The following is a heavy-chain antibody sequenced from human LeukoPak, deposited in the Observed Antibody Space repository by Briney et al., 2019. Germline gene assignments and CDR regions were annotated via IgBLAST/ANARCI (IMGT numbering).Heavy chain of an antibody. CDR2: IYYSGST. D-gene: IGHD5-18*01. CDR1: GGSISSHY. Sequence: SETLSLTCTISGGSISSHYWSWIRQPPGKGLEWIGYIYYSGSTNYNPSLKSRVTISVDTSKNQFSLKLSSVTAADTAVYYCARGGIKKYSYGYPWFDPWGQGTLVTLSS. V-gene: IGHV4-59*11. J-gene: IGHJ5*02. CDR3: ARGGIKKYSYGYPWFDP.